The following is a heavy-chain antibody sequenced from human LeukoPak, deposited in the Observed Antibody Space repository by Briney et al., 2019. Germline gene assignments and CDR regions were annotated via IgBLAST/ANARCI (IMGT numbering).Heavy chain of an antibody. CDR2: IWYDGSNK. CDR3: ARDLYYYYDMDV. Sequence: RAGGSLRLSCAASGFTFSTYGMHWVRQAPGKGLEWVALIWYDGSNKYYADSVKGRFTISRDNSKNTLHLQMDSLRAEDPAVYYCARDLYYYYDMDVWGQGTTVTVSS. CDR1: GFTFSTYG. J-gene: IGHJ6*02. V-gene: IGHV3-33*01.